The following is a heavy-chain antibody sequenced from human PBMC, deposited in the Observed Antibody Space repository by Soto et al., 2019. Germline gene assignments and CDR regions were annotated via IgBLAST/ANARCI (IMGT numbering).Heavy chain of an antibody. CDR2: INPNSGGT. D-gene: IGHD6-13*01. CDR1: GYTFTGYY. V-gene: IGHV1-2*02. Sequence: ASVKVSCKASGYTFTGYYMHWLRQAPGQGLEWMGWINPNSGGTNYAQKFQGRVTMTRDTSISTAYMELSRLRSDDTAVYYCARNHEGCDSSSWYCYYYGMDVWGQGTTVTVSS. CDR3: ARNHEGCDSSSWYCYYYGMDV. J-gene: IGHJ6*02.